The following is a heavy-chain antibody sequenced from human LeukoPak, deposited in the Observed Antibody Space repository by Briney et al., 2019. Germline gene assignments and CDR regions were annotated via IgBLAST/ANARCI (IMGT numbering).Heavy chain of an antibody. CDR3: ARASITYYYYYYMGV. CDR2: IHYSGST. D-gene: IGHD1-14*01. J-gene: IGHJ6*03. V-gene: IGHV4-59*01. CDR1: GGAITNYY. Sequence: SETLSLTCGVSGGAITNYYWTWIRQPPGKGLEWIGYIHYSGSTNYNPSLKSRVTISVDTSKNQFSLKLSSVTAADTAVYYCARASITYYYYYYMGVWGKGTTVTVSS.